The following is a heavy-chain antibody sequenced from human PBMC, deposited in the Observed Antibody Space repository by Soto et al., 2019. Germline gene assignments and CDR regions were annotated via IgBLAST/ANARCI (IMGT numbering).Heavy chain of an antibody. V-gene: IGHV1-46*01. CDR2: IRPSGGST. CDR3: ARDIPYCGGVCHDAFDI. D-gene: IGHD2-21*02. Sequence: QVQLVQSGAEVKKPGASVKVSCKASGYTFTSYYMHWVRQAPGQGLEWMGIIRPSGGSTTYAQKFQDRVTMTRDTSTSTVYMELSSLRSEDTAVYYCARDIPYCGGVCHDAFDIWGQGTMVTVSS. CDR1: GYTFTSYY. J-gene: IGHJ3*02.